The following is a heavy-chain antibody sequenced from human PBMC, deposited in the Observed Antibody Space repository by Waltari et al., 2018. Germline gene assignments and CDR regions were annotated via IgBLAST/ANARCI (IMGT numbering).Heavy chain of an antibody. J-gene: IGHJ4*02. CDR2: INPSGGST. D-gene: IGHD3-10*01. Sequence: QVQLVQSGAEVKKPGASVKVSCKASGYTFTSYYMHWVRQAPGQGLEWIGIINPSGGSTTYAQKFQGRVTVTRDTSTSTVYMELTSLRSDDTAVYYCARGDTLIRGVTPFEYWGQGTLVTVSS. CDR1: GYTFTSYY. V-gene: IGHV1-46*01. CDR3: ARGDTLIRGVTPFEY.